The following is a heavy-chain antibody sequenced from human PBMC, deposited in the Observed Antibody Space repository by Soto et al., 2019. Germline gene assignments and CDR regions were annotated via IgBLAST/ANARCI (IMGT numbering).Heavy chain of an antibody. Sequence: QVQLQQSGPGLVKPSETLSLTCTVSSGPSSSHNWGWIRQSPGRGLEWIGYVYTTGGTSYNPSLKSRVTISADTSANHISLTLSSVTAADTAIYYCVRQGIGNLHGLVDVWGQGTTVSVSS. CDR2: VYTTGGT. CDR3: VRQGIGNLHGLVDV. CDR1: SGPSSSHN. V-gene: IGHV4-59*08. D-gene: IGHD1-1*01. J-gene: IGHJ6*02.